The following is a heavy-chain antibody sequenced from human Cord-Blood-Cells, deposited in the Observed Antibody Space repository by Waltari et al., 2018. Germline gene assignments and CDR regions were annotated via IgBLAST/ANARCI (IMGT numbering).Heavy chain of an antibody. CDR2: ISSSSSYK. J-gene: IGHJ4*02. CDR3: ARLLWFGEPYFDY. D-gene: IGHD3-10*01. Sequence: EVQLVESGGVMVKPGGSLRLSCAASGFTFSPYSMNSFRQAPGKGLEWVSSISSSSSYKYYADSVKGRLTISRDNAKNSLYLQMNSLRAEDTAVYYCARLLWFGEPYFDYWGQGTLVTVSS. V-gene: IGHV3-21*01. CDR1: GFTFSPYS.